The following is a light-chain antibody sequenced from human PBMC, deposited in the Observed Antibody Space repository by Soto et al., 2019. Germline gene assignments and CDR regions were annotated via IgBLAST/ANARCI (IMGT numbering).Light chain of an antibody. CDR1: SSDVGSYNL. CDR3: CSYAGSSTRLDV. Sequence: QSALTQPASVSGSPGQSITISCTGTSSDVGSYNLVSWYQQHPGKAPKLMIYEGSKRPSGVSNRFSGSKSGNTASLTISGLQAEDEADYYCCSYAGSSTRLDVFGTGTKLTVL. CDR2: EGS. V-gene: IGLV2-23*01. J-gene: IGLJ1*01.